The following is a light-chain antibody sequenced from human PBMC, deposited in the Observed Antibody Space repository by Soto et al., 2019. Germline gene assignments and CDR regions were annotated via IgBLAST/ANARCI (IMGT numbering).Light chain of an antibody. CDR1: SSDVGSYNL. CDR2: EGS. V-gene: IGLV2-23*01. Sequence: QSVLTQPASVSGSPGQSITISCTGTSSDVGSYNLVSWYQQHPGKAPKLMIYEGSKRPSGVSNRFSGSKSGNTASLTISGLQAEDEANYYCSSYEGSTYVFGTGTKVTVL. J-gene: IGLJ1*01. CDR3: SSYEGSTYV.